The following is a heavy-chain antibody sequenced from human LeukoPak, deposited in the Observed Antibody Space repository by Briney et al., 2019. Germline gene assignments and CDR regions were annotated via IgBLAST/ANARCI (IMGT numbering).Heavy chain of an antibody. CDR3: ARGGYCSSTSCNYYYYYGMDV. D-gene: IGHD2-2*01. V-gene: IGHV1-8*01. Sequence: ASVKVSCKASGYTFTSYDINWVRQATGQGLEWMGWMNPNSGNTGYAQKFQGRVTMTRYTSISTAYMELSSLRSEDTAVYYCARGGYCSSTSCNYYYYYGMDVWGQGTTVTVSS. CDR1: GYTFTSYD. J-gene: IGHJ6*02. CDR2: MNPNSGNT.